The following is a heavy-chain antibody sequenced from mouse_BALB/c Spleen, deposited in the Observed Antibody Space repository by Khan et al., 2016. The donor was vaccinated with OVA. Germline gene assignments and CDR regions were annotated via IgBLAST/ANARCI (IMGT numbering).Heavy chain of an antibody. V-gene: IGHV3-2*02. D-gene: IGHD1-1*01. CDR2: ISYSGST. J-gene: IGHJ2*01. Sequence: EVQLQESGPGLVKPSQSLSLTCTVTGYSITSDYAWNWIRQFPGNKLEWMGYISYSGSTSYNPSLKSRISITRDTSKNQFFLQLNSVTTEDTATYYCARGNYYGYYFDYGGQGTTLTVSS. CDR3: ARGNYYGYYFDY. CDR1: GYSITSDYA.